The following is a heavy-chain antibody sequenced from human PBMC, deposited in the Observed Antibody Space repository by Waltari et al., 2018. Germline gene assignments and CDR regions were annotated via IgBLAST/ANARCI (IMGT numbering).Heavy chain of an antibody. CDR2: IYHSGST. J-gene: IGHJ4*02. CDR1: GYSISSGYY. V-gene: IGHV4-38-2*01. CDR3: ASGEPYDSSGYPRIFDY. D-gene: IGHD3-22*01. Sequence: QVQLQESGPGLVKPSETLSLTCAVSGYSISSGYYWGWIRPPPGKGLEWIGSIYHSGSTYYNPSLKSRVTISVDTSKNQFSLKLSSVTDADTAVYYCASGEPYDSSGYPRIFDYWGQGTLVTVSS.